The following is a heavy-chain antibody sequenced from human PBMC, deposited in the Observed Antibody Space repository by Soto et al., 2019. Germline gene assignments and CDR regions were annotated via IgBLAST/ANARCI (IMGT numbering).Heavy chain of an antibody. Sequence: KKRGASVKVSCKASGYTFTGYYMHWVRQAPGQGLEWMGWINPNSGGTNYAQKFQGWVTMTRDTSISTAYMELSRLRSDDTAVYYCARDGYDFWSGSPGGNWFDPWGQGTLVTVSS. J-gene: IGHJ5*02. V-gene: IGHV1-2*04. CDR1: GYTFTGYY. CDR2: INPNSGGT. CDR3: ARDGYDFWSGSPGGNWFDP. D-gene: IGHD3-3*01.